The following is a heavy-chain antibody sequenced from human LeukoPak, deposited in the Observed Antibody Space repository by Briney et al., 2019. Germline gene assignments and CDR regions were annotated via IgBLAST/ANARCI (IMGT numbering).Heavy chain of an antibody. CDR3: ARDRTYCSSTSCYNWFDP. J-gene: IGHJ5*02. D-gene: IGHD2-2*01. CDR2: IHYEGST. CDR1: GGSFSGYY. Sequence: SETLSLTCAVFGGSFSGYYWSWVRQPPGKGLEWIGEIHYEGSTSYKPSLRSRATISGDTSDNHFSLKLNSVTAADTAVYYCARDRTYCSSTSCYNWFDPWGQGTLVTVSS. V-gene: IGHV4-34*01.